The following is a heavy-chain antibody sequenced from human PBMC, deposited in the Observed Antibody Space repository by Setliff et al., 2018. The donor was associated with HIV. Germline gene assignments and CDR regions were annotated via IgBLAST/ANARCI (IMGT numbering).Heavy chain of an antibody. J-gene: IGHJ4*01. CDR3: ARGALLAVFDFDY. D-gene: IGHD3-10*01. Sequence: ASVKVSCKASGYTFTTYSMHWVRQASGQSLEWMGWINVGKGDTKYSQEFQGRITITRDTSANTAYMELSSLRSDDTAVYFCARGALLAVFDFDYWGHGTLVTVSS. CDR1: GYTFTTYS. V-gene: IGHV1-3*01. CDR2: INVGKGDT.